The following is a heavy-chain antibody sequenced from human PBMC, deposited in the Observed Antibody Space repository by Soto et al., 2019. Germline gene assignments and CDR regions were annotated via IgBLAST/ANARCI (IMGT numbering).Heavy chain of an antibody. V-gene: IGHV4-34*01. CDR2: INQSGST. D-gene: IGHD2-2*01. J-gene: IGHJ5*02. CDR3: ASRDILVVPAAPRGIDP. CDR1: GGSFSGYY. Sequence: QVQLQQWGAGLLKPSETLSLTCAVYGGSFSGYYWCWIRQPPGKGREWIGKINQSGSTNYNLSLKSPVTISVDTSTNQFSLKLSSVTAADTAVYYCASRDILVVPAAPRGIDPWGQGTLVTVSS.